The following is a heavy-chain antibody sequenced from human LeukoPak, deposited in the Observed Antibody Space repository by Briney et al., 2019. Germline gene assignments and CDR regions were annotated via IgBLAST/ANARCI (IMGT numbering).Heavy chain of an antibody. V-gene: IGHV1-18*01. D-gene: IGHD5-12*01. CDR3: ARGLRGYSGYDYSFDY. CDR2: ISAYNGNT. CDR1: GYTFTSCG. J-gene: IGHJ4*02. Sequence: ASVKVSCKASGYTFTSCGISWVRQAPGQGLEWMGWISAYNGNTNYAQKLQGRVTMTTDTSTSTAYMELRSLRSDGTAVYYCARGLRGYSGYDYSFDYWGQGTLVTVSS.